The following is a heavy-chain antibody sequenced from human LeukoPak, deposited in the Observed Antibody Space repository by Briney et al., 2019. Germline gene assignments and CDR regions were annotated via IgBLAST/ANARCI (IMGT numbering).Heavy chain of an antibody. CDR3: ARYVAAGTDYYYYYYMDV. V-gene: IGHV4-39*07. Sequence: SETLSLTCTVSGGSISSSSYYWGWIRQPPGKGLEWIGSIYYSGSTNYNPSLKSRVTISVDKSKNQFSLKLGSVTAADTAVYYCARYVAAGTDYYYYYYMDVWGKETTVTVSS. CDR1: GGSISSSSYY. D-gene: IGHD6-13*01. CDR2: IYYSGST. J-gene: IGHJ6*03.